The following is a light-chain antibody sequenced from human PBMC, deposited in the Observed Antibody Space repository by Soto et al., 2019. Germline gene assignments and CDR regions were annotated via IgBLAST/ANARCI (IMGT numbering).Light chain of an antibody. V-gene: IGLV1-44*01. CDR3: AAWDDSLKGVV. Sequence: QSALTQPPSASGTPGQRVTISCSGSSSNIGSYTVNWYQQLPGAAPKLLIYINDQRPSGVPDRFSGSKSGTSASLAISGLQSEDEADYYCAAWDDSLKGVVFGGGTKLTVL. J-gene: IGLJ2*01. CDR2: IND. CDR1: SSNIGSYT.